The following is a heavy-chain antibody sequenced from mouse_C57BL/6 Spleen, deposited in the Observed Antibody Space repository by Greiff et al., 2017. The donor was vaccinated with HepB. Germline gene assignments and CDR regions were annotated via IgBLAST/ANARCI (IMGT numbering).Heavy chain of an antibody. CDR3: AQDSSGFYFDY. V-gene: IGHV1-82*01. CDR1: GYAFSSSW. D-gene: IGHD3-2*02. Sequence: QVQLQQPGPELVKPGASVKISCKASGYAFSSSWMNWVKQRPGKGLEWIGRIYPGDGDTNYNGKFKGKATLTADKSSSTAYMQLSSLTSEDSAVYFCAQDSSGFYFDYWGQGTTLTVSS. J-gene: IGHJ2*01. CDR2: IYPGDGDT.